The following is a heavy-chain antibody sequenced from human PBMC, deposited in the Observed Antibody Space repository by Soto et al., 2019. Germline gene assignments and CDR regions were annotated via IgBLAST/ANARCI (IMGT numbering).Heavy chain of an antibody. V-gene: IGHV3-23*01. D-gene: IGHD3-22*01. J-gene: IGHJ4*02. CDR2: ISGSGGST. Sequence: GGSLRLSCAASVFTFSSYAMSWVRQAPGKGLEWVSAISGSGGSTYYEDSVKGRFTISRDNSKNTLYLQMNSLRAEDTAVYYCAKGGRYYDSSGYYSNFDYWGQGTLVTVSS. CDR1: VFTFSSYA. CDR3: AKGGRYYDSSGYYSNFDY.